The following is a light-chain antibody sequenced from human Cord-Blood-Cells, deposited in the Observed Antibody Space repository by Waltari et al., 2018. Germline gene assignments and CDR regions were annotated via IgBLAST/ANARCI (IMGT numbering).Light chain of an antibody. CDR1: QSVSSN. V-gene: IGKV3-15*01. J-gene: IGKJ2*01. Sequence: EIVMTQSPATLSVSPGERATLSCRASQSVSSNFAWYQQKPGQAPRLLIYGASTRATGIPARFSGRGSGTEFTLAISSLQSEYFAVYYCQQYNNWPMYTFGQGTKLEIK. CDR3: QQYNNWPMYT. CDR2: GAS.